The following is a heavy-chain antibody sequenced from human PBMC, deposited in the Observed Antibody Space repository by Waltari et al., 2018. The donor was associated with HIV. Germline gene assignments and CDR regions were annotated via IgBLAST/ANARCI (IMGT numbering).Heavy chain of an antibody. V-gene: IGHV3-48*04. J-gene: IGHJ4*02. Sequence: KGLEWVSYISSSSSTIYYADSVKGRFTISRDNAKNSLYLQMNSLRAEDTAVYYCARDPIVVVPAAIDLPAHTSYFDYWGQGTLVTVSS. CDR2: ISSSSSTI. CDR3: ARDPIVVVPAAIDLPAHTSYFDY. D-gene: IGHD2-2*01.